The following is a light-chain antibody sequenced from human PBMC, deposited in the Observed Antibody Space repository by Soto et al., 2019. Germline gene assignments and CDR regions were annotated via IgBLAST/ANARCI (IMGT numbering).Light chain of an antibody. CDR3: QERSNWPSST. CDR2: DAS. Sequence: EIVLTQSPATLSLSPGERATLSCRASQSVTTYLAWYQQKPGQAPRLLMYDASSRPPGIPARFSGSGSGTDFTLTISSLEPEDFAIYYCQERSNWPSSTFGGGTKVEIK. CDR1: QSVTTY. J-gene: IGKJ4*01. V-gene: IGKV3-11*01.